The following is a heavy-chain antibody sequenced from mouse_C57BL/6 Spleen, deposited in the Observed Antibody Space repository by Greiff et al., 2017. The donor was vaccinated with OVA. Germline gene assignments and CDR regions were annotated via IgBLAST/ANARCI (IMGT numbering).Heavy chain of an antibody. CDR1: GYTFTSYW. Sequence: QVQLKQPGAELVKPGASVKLSCKASGYTFTSYWMHWVKQRPGQGLEWIGMIHPNSGSTNYNEKFKSKATLTVDKSSSTAYMQLSSLTSEDSAVYYCARSDYSYYFDYWGQGTTLTVSS. CDR3: ARSDYSYYFDY. CDR2: IHPNSGST. V-gene: IGHV1-64*01. J-gene: IGHJ2*01. D-gene: IGHD1-1*01.